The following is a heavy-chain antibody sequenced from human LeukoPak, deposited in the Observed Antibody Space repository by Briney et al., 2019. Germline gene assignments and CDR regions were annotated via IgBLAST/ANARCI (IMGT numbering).Heavy chain of an antibody. D-gene: IGHD3-22*01. CDR2: IYYNGST. Sequence: SETLSLTCTVSGGSISSHCWSWIRQPAGKGLEWIGYIYYNGSTNYTPSLKSRVTISLDTSKNQFSLKLRSVTAADTAMYYCARAVVLYYDGSGYSTRFDYWGQGTLVTVSS. CDR3: ARAVVLYYDGSGYSTRFDY. J-gene: IGHJ4*02. CDR1: GGSISSHC. V-gene: IGHV4-59*11.